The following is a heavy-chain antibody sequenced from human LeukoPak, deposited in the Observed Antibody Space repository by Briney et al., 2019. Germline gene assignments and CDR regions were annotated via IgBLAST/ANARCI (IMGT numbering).Heavy chain of an antibody. D-gene: IGHD1-26*01. CDR3: ASTTGSYYYGMDV. V-gene: IGHV1-69*04. CDR2: IIPILGIA. CDR1: GGTFSSYA. J-gene: IGHJ6*02. Sequence: GSSVKVSCKASGGTFSSYAISWVRQAPGQGLEWMGRIIPILGIANYAQKFQGRVTITADKSTSTAYMELSSLRSEDTAVYYCASTTGSYYYGMDVWGQGTTVIVSS.